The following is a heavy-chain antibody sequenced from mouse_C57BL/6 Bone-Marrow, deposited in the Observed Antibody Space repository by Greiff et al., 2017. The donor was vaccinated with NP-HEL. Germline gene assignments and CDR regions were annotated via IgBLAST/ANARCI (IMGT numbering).Heavy chain of an antibody. CDR2: INPNNGGT. D-gene: IGHD1-1*01. CDR1: GYTFTDYY. Sequence: VQLQQSGPELVKPGASVKISCKASGYTFTDYYMNWVKQSHGKSLEWIGDINPNNGGTSYNQKFKGKATLTVDKSSSTAYMELRSLTSEDSAVYYCANYGSSSDRDAMDYWGQGTSVTVSS. J-gene: IGHJ4*01. CDR3: ANYGSSSDRDAMDY. V-gene: IGHV1-26*01.